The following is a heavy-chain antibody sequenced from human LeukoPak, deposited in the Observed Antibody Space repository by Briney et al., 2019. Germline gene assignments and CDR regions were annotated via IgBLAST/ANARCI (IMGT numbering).Heavy chain of an antibody. Sequence: SETLSLTCTVSGGSISSSSYYWSWISQHPGKGLEWIGYIYYSGSTYYNPSLKSRVTISVDTSKNQFSLKLSSVTAADTAVYYCARNQGDYPFDYWGQGTLVTVSS. CDR3: ARNQGDYPFDY. V-gene: IGHV4-31*03. J-gene: IGHJ4*02. CDR1: GGSISSSSYY. D-gene: IGHD4-17*01. CDR2: IYYSGST.